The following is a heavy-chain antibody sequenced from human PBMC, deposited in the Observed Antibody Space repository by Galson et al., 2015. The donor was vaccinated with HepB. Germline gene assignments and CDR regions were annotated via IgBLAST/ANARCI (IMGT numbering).Heavy chain of an antibody. CDR3: ARDSGRGYSYGYFNY. CDR2: IIPILGIA. D-gene: IGHD5-18*01. J-gene: IGHJ4*02. CDR1: GGTFSSYT. V-gene: IGHV1-69*04. Sequence: SVKVSCKASGGTFSSYTISWVRQAPGQGLEWMGRIIPILGIANYAQKFQGRVTITADKSTSTAYMELSSLRSEDTAVYYCARDSGRGYSYGYFNYWAQGTLVPSPQ.